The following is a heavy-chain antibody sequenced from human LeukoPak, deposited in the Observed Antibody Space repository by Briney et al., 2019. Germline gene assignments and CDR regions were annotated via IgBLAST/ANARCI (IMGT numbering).Heavy chain of an antibody. D-gene: IGHD6-6*01. Sequence: GGSLRLPCAAPGFTLSSYAMHWVRQAPGKGLEWVAVISYDGSNKYYADSVKGRFTISRDNSKNTLYLQMNGLRAEDTAVYYCAKGSAAARPYYFDYWGQGTLVTVSS. V-gene: IGHV3-30-3*01. CDR3: AKGSAAARPYYFDY. CDR2: ISYDGSNK. CDR1: GFTLSSYA. J-gene: IGHJ4*02.